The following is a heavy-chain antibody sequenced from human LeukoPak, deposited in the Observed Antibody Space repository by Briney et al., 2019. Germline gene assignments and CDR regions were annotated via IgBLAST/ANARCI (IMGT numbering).Heavy chain of an antibody. V-gene: IGHV1-2*02. D-gene: IGHD1-20*01. CDR3: ARDLAGYNWNDAGFDS. CDR2: INPNSGDT. Sequence: ASVKVSCKASGYTFTGYYMHWVRQAPGQGLEWLGWINPNSGDTNFAQKFQGRVIMTRDTSISTAYMELSRLRSDDTAVYYCARDLAGYNWNDAGFDSWGQGTLVTVSS. J-gene: IGHJ4*02. CDR1: GYTFTGYY.